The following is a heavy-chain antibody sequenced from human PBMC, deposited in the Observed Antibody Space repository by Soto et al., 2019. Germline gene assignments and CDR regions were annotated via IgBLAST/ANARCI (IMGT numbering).Heavy chain of an antibody. CDR1: GGTFSSYA. CDR2: IIPIFGTA. CDR3: AGGAVLRFLEFYGMDV. V-gene: IGHV1-69*06. Sequence: SVKVSCKASGGTFSSYAISWVRQAPGQGLEWMGGIIPIFGTANYAQKFQGRVTITADKSTSTAYMELSSLRSEDTAVYYCAGGAVLRFLEFYGMDVWGQGTTVTVSS. J-gene: IGHJ6*02. D-gene: IGHD3-3*01.